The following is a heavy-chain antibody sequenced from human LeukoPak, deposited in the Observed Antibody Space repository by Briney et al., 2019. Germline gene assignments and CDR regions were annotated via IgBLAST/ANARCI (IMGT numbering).Heavy chain of an antibody. D-gene: IGHD2-8*01. J-gene: IGHJ1*01. CDR3: ASRYRPSSHCNPLFQH. V-gene: IGHV4-39*01. CDR2: IYYSGST. CDR1: GVSISSTGYY. Sequence: SETLSLTCTVSGVSISSTGYYWSWVRQPPGKGLEWIATIYYSGSTYYNPSHPALESRLTISADTSKKQFSLRLTSVTAADTALYYCASRYRPSSHCNPLFQHWGQGTLVSVSS.